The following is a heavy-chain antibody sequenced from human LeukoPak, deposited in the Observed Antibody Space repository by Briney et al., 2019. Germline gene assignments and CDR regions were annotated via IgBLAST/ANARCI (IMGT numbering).Heavy chain of an antibody. CDR1: GFTFSSYA. Sequence: GGSLRLSCAASGFTFSSYAMHWVRQAPGKGLEWVAIISYDGSNKYYADSVKGRSTISRDNSKNTLYLQMNSLRAEDTAVYYCARDEGGYYSGSYYYYSYGMDVWGQGTTVTVSS. J-gene: IGHJ6*02. V-gene: IGHV3-30-3*01. D-gene: IGHD1-26*01. CDR3: ARDEGGYYSGSYYYYSYGMDV. CDR2: ISYDGSNK.